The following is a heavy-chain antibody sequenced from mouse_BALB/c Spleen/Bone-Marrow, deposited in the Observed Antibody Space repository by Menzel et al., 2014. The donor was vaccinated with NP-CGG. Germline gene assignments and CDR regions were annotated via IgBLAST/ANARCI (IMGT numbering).Heavy chain of an antibody. CDR2: IDPANGNT. CDR3: ARWAHYDYDRDWFAY. Sequence: VQLKESGAELVKPGASVKLSCTASGFNIKDTYMHWVKQRPEQCLEWIGRIDPANGNTKYDPKFQGKATITTDTSSNTAYLQLNSLTSEDNAVYYCARWAHYDYDRDWFAYWGQGTLVTVSA. CDR1: GFNIKDTY. V-gene: IGHV14-3*02. J-gene: IGHJ3*01. D-gene: IGHD2-4*01.